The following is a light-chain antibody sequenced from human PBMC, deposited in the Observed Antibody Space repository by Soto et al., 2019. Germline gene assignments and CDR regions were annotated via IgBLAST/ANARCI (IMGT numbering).Light chain of an antibody. CDR1: QSVSSN. J-gene: IGKJ1*01. Sequence: VMTQSPSALSMSPGERATLSCRASQSVSSNLAWYQQKPGQAPRLLIYGASTRATGIPARFSGSGSGTEFTLTISSLQSEDFEVYYCQQYNNWLWTFGQGTKV. CDR3: QQYNNWLWT. CDR2: GAS. V-gene: IGKV3-15*01.